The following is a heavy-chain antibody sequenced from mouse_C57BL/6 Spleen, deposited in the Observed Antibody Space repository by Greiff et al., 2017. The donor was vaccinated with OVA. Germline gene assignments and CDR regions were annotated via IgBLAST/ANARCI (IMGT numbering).Heavy chain of an antibody. V-gene: IGHV1-64*01. Sequence: QVQLQQPGAELVKPGASVKLSCKASGYTFTSYWMHWVKQRPGQGLEWIGMIHPNSGSTNYNEKFKSKATLTVDKSSSTAYMQLSSLTSEDSAVEYCARGRRDSSGYGTFFDYWGQGTTLTVSS. CDR2: IHPNSGST. CDR1: GYTFTSYW. D-gene: IGHD3-2*02. J-gene: IGHJ2*01. CDR3: ARGRRDSSGYGTFFDY.